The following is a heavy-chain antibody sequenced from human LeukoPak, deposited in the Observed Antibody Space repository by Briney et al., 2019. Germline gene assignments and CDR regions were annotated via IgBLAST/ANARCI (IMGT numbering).Heavy chain of an antibody. V-gene: IGHV3-48*03. CDR2: ISSSGSTI. Sequence: QPGGSLRLSCAASGFTFSSYEMNWVRQAPGKGLEWVSYISSSGSTIYYADSVKGRFTISRDNAKNSLYLQMNSLRAEDTAVYYCARAGASSTSHYYYYYMDVWGKGTTVTVSS. CDR1: GFTFSSYE. CDR3: ARAGASSTSHYYYYYMDV. D-gene: IGHD2-2*01. J-gene: IGHJ6*03.